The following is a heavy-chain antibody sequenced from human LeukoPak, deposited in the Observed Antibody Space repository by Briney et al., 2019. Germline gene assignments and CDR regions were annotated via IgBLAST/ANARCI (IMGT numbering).Heavy chain of an antibody. Sequence: PGGSLRLSCAGSGFSMSGNAMSWVRQAPGKGLEWVSAIEGAVEKTHYAGSVKGRFTISRDKSMNTLYLQMNSLRAEDTAIYCYAKDIWRWAFDIWGQGTMVTVSS. CDR3: AKDIWRWAFDI. V-gene: IGHV3-23*01. D-gene: IGHD5-24*01. CDR1: GFSMSGNA. J-gene: IGHJ3*02. CDR2: IEGAVEKT.